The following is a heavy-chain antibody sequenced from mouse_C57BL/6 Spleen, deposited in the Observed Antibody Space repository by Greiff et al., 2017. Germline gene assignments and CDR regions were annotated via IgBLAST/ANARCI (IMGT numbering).Heavy chain of an antibody. Sequence: EVQLQQSGTVLARPGASVKMSCKTSGYTFTSYWMHWVKQRPGQGLEWIGAIYPGNSDTSYNQKFKGKAKLTAVTSASTGYMELGSLTNEDSAVYDCIRDSSDYPSWFAYWGQGTLVNVSA. V-gene: IGHV1-5*01. J-gene: IGHJ3*01. CDR3: IRDSSDYPSWFAY. CDR2: IYPGNSDT. CDR1: GYTFTSYW. D-gene: IGHD2-13*01.